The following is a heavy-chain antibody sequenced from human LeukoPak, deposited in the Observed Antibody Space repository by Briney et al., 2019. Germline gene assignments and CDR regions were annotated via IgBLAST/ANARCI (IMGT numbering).Heavy chain of an antibody. CDR3: ARVEYSEEYYFDY. CDR2: IYHSGST. Sequence: SETLSLTCAVSGGSISSSNWWSWVRQPPGKGLEWIGEIYHSGSTNYNPSLKSRVTISVDTSKNQFSLKLSSVTAADTAVYYCARVEYSEEYYFDYWGQGTLVTVSS. J-gene: IGHJ4*02. D-gene: IGHD3-3*01. V-gene: IGHV4-4*02. CDR1: GGSISSSNW.